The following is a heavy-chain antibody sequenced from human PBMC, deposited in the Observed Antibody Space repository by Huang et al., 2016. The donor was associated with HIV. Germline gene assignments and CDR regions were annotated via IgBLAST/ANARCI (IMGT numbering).Heavy chain of an antibody. Sequence: QLQLQESGPGLVRPSEPLSLICTVSGGSITDSNYYWGWIRQPPGKGLEWIGSIDYSGDTDYNPSLKSRVTMSVDTSKNRFSLDIRSVAVADTAIYYCARHFGSWSGYFDSWGQGTLVPVSS. CDR1: GGSITDSNYY. CDR2: IDYSGDT. V-gene: IGHV4-39*01. J-gene: IGHJ4*02. CDR3: ARHFGSWSGYFDS. D-gene: IGHD3-10*01.